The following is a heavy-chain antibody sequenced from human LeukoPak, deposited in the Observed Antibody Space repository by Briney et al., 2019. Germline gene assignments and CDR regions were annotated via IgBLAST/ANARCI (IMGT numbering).Heavy chain of an antibody. D-gene: IGHD6-25*01. J-gene: IGHJ4*02. CDR2: INPKSGGT. CDR3: ATSGGTSCPEPDY. V-gene: IGHV1-2*02. Sequence: ASVSLSCKASGYTFTGYYMHWVRQAPGQGLEWMGWINPKSGGTNYAQKFQGRVTMTRDTSISTAYMEVSRMTSDDTAVYYCATSGGTSCPEPDYWGQGTLVTVTS. CDR1: GYTFTGYY.